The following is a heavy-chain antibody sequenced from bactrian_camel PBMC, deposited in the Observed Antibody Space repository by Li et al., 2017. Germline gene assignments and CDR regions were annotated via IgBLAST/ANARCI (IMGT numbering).Heavy chain of an antibody. CDR1: GFPFSDSD. Sequence: VQLVESGGGLVQPGGSLRLSCAASGFPFSDSDMGWVRQAPGKGLEWVASMNGGTGTTYYADPVKGRFTISKDNAKNTLYLQMDSLKPVDSAMYYCASTWGVAHCYGHIFTNAVAYWSQGTQVTVS. J-gene: IGHJ4*01. CDR3: ASTWGVAHCYGHIFTNAVAY. CDR2: MNGGTGTT. D-gene: IGHD5*01. V-gene: IGHV3S35*01.